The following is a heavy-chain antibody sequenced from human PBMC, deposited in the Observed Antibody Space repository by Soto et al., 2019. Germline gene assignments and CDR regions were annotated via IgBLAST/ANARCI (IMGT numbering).Heavy chain of an antibody. J-gene: IGHJ4*02. CDR2: ISGSGGAA. CDR1: GFTFSSYA. V-gene: IGHV3-23*01. CDR3: AKRGGSSYSYYFDY. Sequence: GGSLRLSCAASGFTFSSYAMSWVRQAPGKGLQWVSAISGSGGAAYYADSVMGRFTISRDNSKNTLYLQMNSLRAEDTAVYYCAKRGGSSYSYYFDYWGQGARVTVSS. D-gene: IGHD6-13*01.